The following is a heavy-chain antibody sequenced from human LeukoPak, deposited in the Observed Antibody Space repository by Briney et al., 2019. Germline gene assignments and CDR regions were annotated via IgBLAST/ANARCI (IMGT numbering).Heavy chain of an antibody. CDR1: GGTFSSYA. Sequence: GSSVKVSCKASGGTFSSYAISWVRQAPGQGLEWMGRIIPILGIANYAQKFQGRVTITADKSTSTAYMELSSLRSEDTAVYYCARGSSPTQPHWFDPWGQGTLVTVSS. D-gene: IGHD6-6*01. J-gene: IGHJ5*02. CDR2: IIPILGIA. CDR3: ARGSSPTQPHWFDP. V-gene: IGHV1-69*04.